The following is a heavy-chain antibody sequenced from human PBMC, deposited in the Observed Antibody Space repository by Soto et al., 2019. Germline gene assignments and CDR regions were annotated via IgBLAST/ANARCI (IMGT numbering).Heavy chain of an antibody. CDR2: IIPIFGIA. CDR1: GGTFSSYT. CDR3: ARGNQYCRGGSCYKGTWFDP. J-gene: IGHJ5*02. Sequence: QVQLVQSGAEVKKPGTSVKVSCKASGGTFSSYTISWVRQAPGQGLEWMGRIIPIFGIAKYAQKFQGRVMITADKSTSTAYMDLSSLRSEDTAVYYCARGNQYCRGGSCYKGTWFDPWGQGTLVTVSS. D-gene: IGHD2-15*01. V-gene: IGHV1-69*02.